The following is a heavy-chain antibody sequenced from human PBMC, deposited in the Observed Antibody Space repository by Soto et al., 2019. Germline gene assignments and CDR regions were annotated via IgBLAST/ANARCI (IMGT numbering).Heavy chain of an antibody. V-gene: IGHV3-48*01. CDR3: ARDKGRSPLDY. D-gene: IGHD2-15*01. CDR2: IGSSSRTI. J-gene: IGHJ4*02. Sequence: LRVSCGAAEVNSVSYSMNRTRKNTGKGLGWISYIGSSSRTIYYPDSVKGRFTISRDNAKNSLYLQMNSLRAEDTAVYYCARDKGRSPLDYWGQGTLVTVSS. CDR1: EVNSVSYS.